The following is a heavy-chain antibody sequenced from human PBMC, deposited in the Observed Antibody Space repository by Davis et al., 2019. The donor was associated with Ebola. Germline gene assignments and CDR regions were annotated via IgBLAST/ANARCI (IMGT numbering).Heavy chain of an antibody. V-gene: IGHV4-34*01. J-gene: IGHJ5*02. Sequence: SETLSLTCAVSGGSLSGYFWNWIRQTPGKGPEWLGEVNYLGSAKYNPSLKRRVSISVDTSKTQLSLRMTSVTAADTAVYYCARLLLEGDEMWSGYCFDLWGQGTLVTVSS. CDR2: VNYLGSA. D-gene: IGHD3-3*01. CDR3: ARLLLEGDEMWSGYCFDL. CDR1: GGSLSGYF.